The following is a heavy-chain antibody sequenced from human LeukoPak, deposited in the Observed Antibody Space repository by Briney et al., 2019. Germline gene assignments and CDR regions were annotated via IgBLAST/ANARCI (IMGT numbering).Heavy chain of an antibody. J-gene: IGHJ6*03. CDR1: GFTFSSYW. CDR2: IKQDGSEK. CDR3: ATERAGERPCPLLSYYYMDV. Sequence: PGGSLRLSCAASGFTFSSYWMSWVRQAPGKGLEWVANIKQDGSEKYYVDSVKGRFTISRDNAKNSLYLQMNSLRAEDTAVYYCATERAGERPCPLLSYYYMDVWGKGTTVTISS. V-gene: IGHV3-7*01. D-gene: IGHD3-16*01.